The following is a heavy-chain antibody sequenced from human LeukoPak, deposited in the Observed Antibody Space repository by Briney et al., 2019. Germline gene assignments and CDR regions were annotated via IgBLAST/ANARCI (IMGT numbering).Heavy chain of an antibody. CDR1: GYTFTSYG. V-gene: IGHV1-18*01. Sequence: GASVKDSCKASGYTFTSYGISWVRQAPGQGLEWMGWISAYNGNTNYAQKLQGRVTMTTDTSTSTAYMELRSLRSDDTAVYYCARGPGRFGELYVTSWGQGTLVTVSS. D-gene: IGHD3-10*01. CDR3: ARGPGRFGELYVTS. CDR2: ISAYNGNT. J-gene: IGHJ4*02.